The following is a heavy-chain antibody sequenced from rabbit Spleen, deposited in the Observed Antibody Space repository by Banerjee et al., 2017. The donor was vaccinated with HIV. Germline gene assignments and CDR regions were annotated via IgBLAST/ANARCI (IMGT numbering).Heavy chain of an antibody. Sequence: QLKESGGGLVQPGGSLKLSCKASGFDFSRYYMSWVRQAPGKGLEWIGYIDGVFGTTYYARWVNGRFTISSHNAQNTLYLQMNSLTAADTATYFCVRGASSSGYYSLWGPGTLVTVS. CDR3: VRGASSSGYYSL. D-gene: IGHD1-1*01. V-gene: IGHV1S7*01. CDR1: GFDFSRYY. J-gene: IGHJ6*01. CDR2: IDGVFGTT.